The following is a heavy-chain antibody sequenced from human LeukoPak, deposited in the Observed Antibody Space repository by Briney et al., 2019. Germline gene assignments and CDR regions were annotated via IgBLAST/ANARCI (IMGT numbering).Heavy chain of an antibody. CDR3: AMGPVTTDYYYYYMDV. J-gene: IGHJ6*03. V-gene: IGHV5-51*01. CDR2: IYPGDSDT. CDR1: GYSFTSYW. D-gene: IGHD4-11*01. Sequence: GESLKTSCKGSGYSFTSYWVGWVRQMPGKGLEWMGIIYPGDSDTRYSPSFQGQVTISADKSISTAYLQWSSLKASDTAMYYCAMGPVTTDYYYYYMDVWGKGTTVTVSS.